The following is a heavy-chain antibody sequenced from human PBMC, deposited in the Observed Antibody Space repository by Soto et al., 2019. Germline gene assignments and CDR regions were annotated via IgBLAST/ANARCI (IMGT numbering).Heavy chain of an antibody. CDR2: ISGSGGST. J-gene: IGHJ3*02. CDR1: GFTFSSYA. Sequence: GASLKISCAASGFTFSSYAMSWVRQAPGKGLEWVSAISGSGGSTYYADSVKGRFTISRDNSKNTLYLQMNSLRAEDTAVYYCAKVKDIVVVVAAFDAFDIWGQGTMVTVSS. V-gene: IGHV3-23*01. CDR3: AKVKDIVVVVAAFDAFDI. D-gene: IGHD2-15*01.